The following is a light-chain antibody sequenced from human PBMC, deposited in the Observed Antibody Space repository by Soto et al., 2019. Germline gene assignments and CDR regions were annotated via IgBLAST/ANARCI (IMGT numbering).Light chain of an antibody. V-gene: IGLV2-14*01. CDR1: SSDVGAYNF. CDR3: SSQTASATVL. CDR2: EVS. J-gene: IGLJ2*01. Sequence: QSALTQPASVSGSPGQSITISCTGTSSDVGAYNFVSWYQQFPGKAPKLMIYEVSNRPSGVSDRFSGSKSGNTASLIISGLRPEHEAGYYCSSQTASATVLFGGGTKLTVL.